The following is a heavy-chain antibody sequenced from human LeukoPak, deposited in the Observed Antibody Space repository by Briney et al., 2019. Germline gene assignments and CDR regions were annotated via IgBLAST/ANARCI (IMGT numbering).Heavy chain of an antibody. J-gene: IGHJ4*02. D-gene: IGHD3-10*01. V-gene: IGHV3-74*01. CDR1: GFTFSNYW. CDR3: AREKVHSSGSYFEF. Sequence: GGSLRLSCAASGFTFSNYWMHWVRQAPGKGLVWVSRINSDGINTSYADSVKGRFTISRDNAKNTLNLQMNSLRAEDTAVYYCAREKVHSSGSYFEFSGQGTLVTVSS. CDR2: INSDGINT.